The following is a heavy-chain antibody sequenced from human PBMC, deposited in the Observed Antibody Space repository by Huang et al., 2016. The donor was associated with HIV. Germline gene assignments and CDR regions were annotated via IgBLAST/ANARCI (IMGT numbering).Heavy chain of an antibody. CDR3: ARDQEGALDY. D-gene: IGHD3-16*01. V-gene: IGHV3-7*01. Sequence: EVQLVESGGGLVQPGGSLRLSCAASGFSFSSSWVSVVGQCTGKGLEWVGNRRGDGGDKSHVDSVKVRFTISRDNAKNSLYLQMDSLGVGDTAVYYCARDQEGALDYWGQGVLVTVSS. CDR2: RRGDGGDK. J-gene: IGHJ4*02. CDR1: GFSFSSSW.